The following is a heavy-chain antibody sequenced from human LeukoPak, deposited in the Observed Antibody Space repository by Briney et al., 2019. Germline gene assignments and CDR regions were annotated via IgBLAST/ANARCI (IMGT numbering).Heavy chain of an antibody. V-gene: IGHV1-69*10. CDR3: AGIPVFGVVLHQEPV. D-gene: IGHD3-3*01. J-gene: IGHJ6*04. CDR2: FIPVLGTA. Sequence: SVKVSCKASGGTFSDYALNWVRQAPGQGLEWMGVFIPVLGTANSTQNFQDRVSITADISTHTVYMELSSLKSEDTAVNFCAGIPVFGVVLHQEPVWGKGTTVTVSS. CDR1: GGTFSDYA.